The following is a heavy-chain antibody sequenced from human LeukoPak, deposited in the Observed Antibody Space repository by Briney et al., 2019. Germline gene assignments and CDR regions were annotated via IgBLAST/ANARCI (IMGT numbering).Heavy chain of an antibody. V-gene: IGHV5-51*01. D-gene: IGHD2-8*02. CDR3: ARAAGVYCTGGKCYYDNWFDP. CDR1: GYGFSSNW. CDR2: IYPGDSDT. J-gene: IGHJ5*02. Sequence: GESLKISCKASGYGFSSNWIAWVRQMPGKGLERMGTIYPGDSDTRYSPSFQGQVTISADKSINTAFLQWSSLKASDTAIYYCARAAGVYCTGGKCYYDNWFDPWGQGTLVTVSS.